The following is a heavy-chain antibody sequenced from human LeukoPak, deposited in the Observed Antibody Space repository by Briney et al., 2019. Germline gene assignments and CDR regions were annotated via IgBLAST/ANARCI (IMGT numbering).Heavy chain of an antibody. CDR1: GFTLGDYD. CDR2: ISSNSDTI. V-gene: IGHV3-9*01. CDR3: ARDFSESTGA. Sequence: GRSLRLSCAASGFTLGDYDIHWVRQAPGKGPEWVSSISSNSDTIAYAEPVKGRFTVSRDNTINSLYLQMNSLRAEDTAVYYCARDFSESTGAWGQGTLVTVSS. D-gene: IGHD2/OR15-2a*01. J-gene: IGHJ5*02.